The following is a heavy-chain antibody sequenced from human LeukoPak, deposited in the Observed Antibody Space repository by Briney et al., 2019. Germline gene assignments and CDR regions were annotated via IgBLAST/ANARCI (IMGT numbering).Heavy chain of an antibody. CDR2: INSDGSST. Sequence: GGSVRLSCAASGFTFSSYWMKCVRQAPGKGLVWVSRINSDGSSTSYADSVKGRFTISRDNAKNTLYLQMNSLRAEDTAVYYCARGYSYGSFGGNNYYGMDVWGQGTTVTVSS. V-gene: IGHV3-74*01. CDR3: ARGYSYGSFGGNNYYGMDV. CDR1: GFTFSSYW. J-gene: IGHJ6*02. D-gene: IGHD5-18*01.